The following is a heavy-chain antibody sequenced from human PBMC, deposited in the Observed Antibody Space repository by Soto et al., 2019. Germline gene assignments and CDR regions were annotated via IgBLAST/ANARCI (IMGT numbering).Heavy chain of an antibody. V-gene: IGHV4-59*01. CDR1: GGSISSYY. CDR3: ARCLFSYGARFDP. D-gene: IGHD1-26*01. J-gene: IGHJ5*02. CDR2: IYYSGSI. Sequence: SETLSLTCTVSGGSISSYYWSWIRQPPGKGLEWIGYIYYSGSINYNPSLKSRVTISVDTSKNQFSLKLSSVTAADTAVYYCARCLFSYGARFDPWGQGTLVTV.